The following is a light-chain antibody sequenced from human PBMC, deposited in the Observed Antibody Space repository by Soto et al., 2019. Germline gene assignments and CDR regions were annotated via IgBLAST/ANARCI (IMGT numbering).Light chain of an antibody. CDR2: DAS. CDR3: QQYGSSPRT. Sequence: EIVLTQSPGTLSLSPGERATLSCGASQIVSSSYLAWYQQKPGLAPRLLIYDASSMAPGIPDRFSGSGSGTDFTLTISRLEPEDFAVYYCQQYGSSPRTFGQGTKVEIK. J-gene: IGKJ1*01. V-gene: IGKV3D-20*01. CDR1: QIVSSSY.